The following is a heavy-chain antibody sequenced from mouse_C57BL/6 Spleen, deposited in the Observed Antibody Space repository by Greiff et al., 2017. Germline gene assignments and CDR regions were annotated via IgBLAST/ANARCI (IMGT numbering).Heavy chain of an antibody. Sequence: EVQLVESEGGLVQPGSSMKLSCTASGFTFSDYYMAWVRQVPEKGLEWVANINYDGSSTYYLDSLKSRFIISRDNAKNILYLQMSRLKSEDTATYYCARGDYYGSSPSFDYWGQGTTLTVSS. CDR2: INYDGSST. CDR3: ARGDYYGSSPSFDY. CDR1: GFTFSDYY. J-gene: IGHJ2*01. D-gene: IGHD1-1*01. V-gene: IGHV5-16*01.